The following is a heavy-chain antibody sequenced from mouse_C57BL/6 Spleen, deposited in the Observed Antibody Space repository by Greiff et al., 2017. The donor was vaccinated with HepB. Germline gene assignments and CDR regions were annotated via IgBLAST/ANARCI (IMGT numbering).Heavy chain of an antibody. Sequence: EVQVVESGGGLVKPGGSLKLSCAASGFTFSDYGMHWVRQAPEKGLEWVAYISSGSSTIYYADTVKGRFTISRDNTKNTLFLQMTSLRSEDTAMYYCARMVTTWYYFDYWGQGTTLTVSS. V-gene: IGHV5-17*01. D-gene: IGHD2-2*01. CDR2: ISSGSSTI. CDR1: GFTFSDYG. J-gene: IGHJ2*01. CDR3: ARMVTTWYYFDY.